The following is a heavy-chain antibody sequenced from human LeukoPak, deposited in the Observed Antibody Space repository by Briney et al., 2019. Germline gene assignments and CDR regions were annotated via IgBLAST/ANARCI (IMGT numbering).Heavy chain of an antibody. CDR1: GFTFRNHW. CDR3: ARDQRVTGRPDIDY. D-gene: IGHD6-6*01. J-gene: IGHJ4*02. CDR2: ISSDGSST. Sequence: GGSLRLSCAASGFTFRNHWMYWVRQTPGKGLVWVSRISSDGSSTTYADSVKGRFTISRDNAKNTLYLQMNNLRAEDTAMYYCARDQRVTGRPDIDYWGQGTLVIVSS. V-gene: IGHV3-74*03.